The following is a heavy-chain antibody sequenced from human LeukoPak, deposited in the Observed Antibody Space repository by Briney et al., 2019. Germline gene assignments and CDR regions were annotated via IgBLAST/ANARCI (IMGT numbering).Heavy chain of an antibody. D-gene: IGHD6-13*01. CDR3: AKPPSTIAAAGMGVYYY. CDR2: KWYDGSNK. CDR1: GFSFSIYV. V-gene: IGHV3-33*06. J-gene: IGHJ6*03. Sequence: PGGSLSLSCASSGFSFSIYVMQGGRQAPGKREWRVAVKWYDGSNKYYADSVNGLFTIPRDNSENPLYLQMNSLRAEDTAVYYCAKPPSTIAAAGMGVYYY.